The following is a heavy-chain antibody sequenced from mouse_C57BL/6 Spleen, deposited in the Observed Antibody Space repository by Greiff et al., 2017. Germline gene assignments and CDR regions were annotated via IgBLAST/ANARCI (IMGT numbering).Heavy chain of an antibody. CDR1: GFTFSSYG. CDR3: ARGSSPYAMDY. CDR2: ISSGGSYT. V-gene: IGHV5-6*01. Sequence: VQLVESGGDLVKPGGSLKLSCAASGFTFSSYGMSWVRQTPDKRLEWVATISSGGSYTYYPDSVKGRFTISRDNAKNTLYLQMSSLKSEDTAMYYCARGSSPYAMDYWGQGTSVTVSS. J-gene: IGHJ4*01. D-gene: IGHD1-1*01.